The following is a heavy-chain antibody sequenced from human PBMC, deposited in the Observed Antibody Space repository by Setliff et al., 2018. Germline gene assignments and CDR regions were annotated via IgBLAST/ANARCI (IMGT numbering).Heavy chain of an antibody. CDR2: INTDTGNP. CDR1: GYTFKSYA. J-gene: IGHJ3*02. Sequence: GASVKVSCKASGYTFKSYAMNWVRQAPGQGLQWMGWINTDTGNPTYAQGFTGRFVFSLDISVSTAYLQISSLKAEDTAVYYCARGRPKNYVWGSYDSFDIWGQGTMVTVSS. D-gene: IGHD3-16*01. CDR3: ARGRPKNYVWGSYDSFDI. V-gene: IGHV7-4-1*02.